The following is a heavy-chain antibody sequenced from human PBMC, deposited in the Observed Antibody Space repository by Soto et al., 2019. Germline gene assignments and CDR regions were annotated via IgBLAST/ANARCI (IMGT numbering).Heavy chain of an antibody. CDR1: GYTFTSYG. CDR3: ARQYDILTGYYLEVGY. CDR2: ISAYSGNT. J-gene: IGHJ4*02. Sequence: QVQLVQSGAEVKKPGASVKVSCKASGYTFTSYGISWVRQAPGQGLEWMGWISAYSGNTNYAQNLQGRVTMTTDTSTSTAYMELRSLRSDDTAVYYSARQYDILTGYYLEVGYWGQGTLVTVSS. D-gene: IGHD3-9*01. V-gene: IGHV1-18*01.